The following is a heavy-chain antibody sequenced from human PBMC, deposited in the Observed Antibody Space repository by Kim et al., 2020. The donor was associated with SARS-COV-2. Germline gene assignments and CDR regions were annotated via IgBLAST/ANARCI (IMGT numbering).Heavy chain of an antibody. V-gene: IGHV3-48*02. Sequence: DSVKGRFTISRDNAKNSLYLQMNSLGDEDTAVYYCARDFDTMVRGVDGYWGQGTLVTVSS. D-gene: IGHD3-10*01. J-gene: IGHJ4*02. CDR3: ARDFDTMVRGVDGY.